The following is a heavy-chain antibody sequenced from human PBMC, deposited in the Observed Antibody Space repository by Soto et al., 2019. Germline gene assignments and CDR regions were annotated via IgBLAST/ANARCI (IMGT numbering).Heavy chain of an antibody. J-gene: IGHJ3*02. CDR3: ASASGTPPHDAFDI. CDR2: IIPIFGTA. Sequence: ASVKVSCKASGGTFSSYAISWVRQAPGQGLEWMGGIIPIFGTANYAQKFQGRVTITADESTSTAYMELSSLRSEDTAVYYCASASGTPPHDAFDIWGQGTMVTVSS. CDR1: GGTFSSYA. D-gene: IGHD1-26*01. V-gene: IGHV1-69*13.